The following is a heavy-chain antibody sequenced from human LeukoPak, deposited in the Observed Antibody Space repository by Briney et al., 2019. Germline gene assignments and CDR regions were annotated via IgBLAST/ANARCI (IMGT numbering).Heavy chain of an antibody. D-gene: IGHD2-2*01. CDR3: ARSAAYGGWFDP. J-gene: IGHJ5*02. Sequence: SQTLSLTCTVSGGSLSSGSDYWSWIRQSAGKGLEWIGRIYASGSTNYNPSLKSRVTISVDTSKNQFSLKLSSVTAADTAVYYCARSAAYGGWFDPWGQGTLVTVSS. CDR2: IYASGST. CDR1: GGSLSSGSDY. V-gene: IGHV4-61*02.